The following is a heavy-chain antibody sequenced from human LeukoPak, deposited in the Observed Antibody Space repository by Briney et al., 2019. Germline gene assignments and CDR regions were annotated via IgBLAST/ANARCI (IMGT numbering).Heavy chain of an antibody. J-gene: IGHJ4*02. CDR2: IYYSGST. D-gene: IGHD5-24*01. V-gene: IGHV4-39*02. Sequence: SETLSLTCTVSDGSISSDSYYWGWIRQSPGKGLEWIGNIYYSGSTYYSPSLKSRVTISVDTSKNQFSLKLSSVTAADTAVYYCARDGYNPIDYWGQGTLVTVSS. CDR3: ARDGYNPIDY. CDR1: DGSISSDSYY.